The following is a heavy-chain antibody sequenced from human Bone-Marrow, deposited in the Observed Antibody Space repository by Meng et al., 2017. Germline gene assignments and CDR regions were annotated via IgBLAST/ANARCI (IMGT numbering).Heavy chain of an antibody. CDR3: ARAYYDFWSGYYTHFDY. V-gene: IGHV1-69*01. J-gene: IGHJ4*02. D-gene: IGHD3-3*01. Sequence: QVRRVLPGCEGRNPGSSVKVARKRAGGTFSIYAISWVRQAPGQGLEWMGWIIPIFGTANYAQKFQGRVTITADESTSTAYMELSSLRSEDTAVYYCARAYYDFWSGYYTHFDYWGQGTLVTVSS. CDR1: GGTFSIYA. CDR2: IIPIFGTA.